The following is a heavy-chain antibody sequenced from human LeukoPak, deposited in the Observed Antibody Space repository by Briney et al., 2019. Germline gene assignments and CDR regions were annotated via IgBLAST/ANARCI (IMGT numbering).Heavy chain of an antibody. D-gene: IGHD3-3*01. CDR3: ARVGYDFWSGYYTGGYHYYYMDV. CDR2: ISSSSSYI. J-gene: IGHJ6*03. Sequence: PGGSLRLSCAASGFTFSSYSMNSVRQAPGKGLEWVSSISSSSSYIYYADSVKGRFTISRDNAKNSLYLQMNSLRAEDTAVYYCARVGYDFWSGYYTGGYHYYYMDVWGKGTTVTVSS. CDR1: GFTFSSYS. V-gene: IGHV3-21*01.